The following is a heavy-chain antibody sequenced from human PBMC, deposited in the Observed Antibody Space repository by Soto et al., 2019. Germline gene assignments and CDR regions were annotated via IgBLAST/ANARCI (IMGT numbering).Heavy chain of an antibody. CDR1: GGSISNGGYY. J-gene: IGHJ5*02. CDR3: ARDRHTVVVSAEGWFDP. V-gene: IGHV4-31*03. D-gene: IGHD2-21*02. Sequence: QVQLQESGPGLVKPSQTLSLTCTVSGGSISNGGYYWSWIRQHPEKGLEWIGYIYYSGSTYYNPSLKXRXTXSVXTSKNQFSLKLNSVTAADTVVYYCARDRHTVVVSAEGWFDPWGQGTLVTVSS. CDR2: IYYSGST.